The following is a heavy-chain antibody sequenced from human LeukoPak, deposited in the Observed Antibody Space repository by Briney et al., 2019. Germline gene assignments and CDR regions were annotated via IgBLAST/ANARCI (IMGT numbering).Heavy chain of an antibody. V-gene: IGHV1-69*13. D-gene: IGHD3-10*01. Sequence: SVKVSCKASGGTFSSYAISWVRQAPGQGLEWMGGIIPIFGTANYAQKFQGRVSITADESTSTAYMELGSLRSEDTAVYYCAVWFGELSPFDYWGQGTLVTVSS. CDR1: GGTFSSYA. CDR2: IIPIFGTA. CDR3: AVWFGELSPFDY. J-gene: IGHJ4*02.